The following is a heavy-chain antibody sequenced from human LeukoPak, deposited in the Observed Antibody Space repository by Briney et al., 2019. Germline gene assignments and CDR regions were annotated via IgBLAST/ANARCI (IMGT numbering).Heavy chain of an antibody. J-gene: IGHJ4*02. CDR2: IYSGGST. V-gene: IGHV3-66*02. D-gene: IGHD3-3*01. Sequence: GGSLRLSCAASGFTVSSNYMSWVRQAPGKGLEWVSVIYSGGSTYYADSVKGRFTISRDNSKNTLSLQMNSLRAEDTAVYYCARAYPYYDFWSGYFDYWGQGTLVTVSS. CDR1: GFTVSSNY. CDR3: ARAYPYYDFWSGYFDY.